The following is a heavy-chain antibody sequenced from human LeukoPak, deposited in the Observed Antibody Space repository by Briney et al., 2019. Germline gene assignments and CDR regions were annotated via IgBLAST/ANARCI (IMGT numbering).Heavy chain of an antibody. D-gene: IGHD2-2*01. CDR1: GYTFTGYY. V-gene: IGHV1-2*02. J-gene: IGHJ1*01. Sequence: ASVKVSCKASGYTFTGYYMHWVRQAPGQGLEWMGWINPNSGGTNYAQKFQGRVTMTRDTSISTAYMELSRLRSDDTAVYYCARGGPRGPAAQREYFQHWGQGTLVTVSS. CDR3: ARGGPRGPAAQREYFQH. CDR2: INPNSGGT.